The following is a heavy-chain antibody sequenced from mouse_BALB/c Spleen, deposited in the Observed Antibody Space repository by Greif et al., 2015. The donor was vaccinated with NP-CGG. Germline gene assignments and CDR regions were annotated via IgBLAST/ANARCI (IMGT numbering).Heavy chain of an antibody. Sequence: EVKLMESGPGLVKPSQSLSLTCSATGYSITSGYYWNWIRQFPGNKLEWMGYISYDGSNNCNPSLKNRISITRDTSKNQFFLKLNSVTTEDTATYYCASGGNYYAMDYWGQGTSVTVSS. CDR2: ISYDGSN. J-gene: IGHJ4*01. CDR3: ASGGNYYAMDY. V-gene: IGHV3-6*02. CDR1: GYSITSGYY.